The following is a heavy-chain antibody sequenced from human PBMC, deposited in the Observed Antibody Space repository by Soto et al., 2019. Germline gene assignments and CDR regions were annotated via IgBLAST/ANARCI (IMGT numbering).Heavy chain of an antibody. Sequence: PGESLSLSCASSGVTLSMSAVNWVRQAPGKGLEWVSYISDSGDRTYYADSVKGRFNISRDRSNNTVYLQMDSLRAEDTAVYYCAKDRGISVQAGDAFDGWGEGTRVTVSS. D-gene: IGHD6-25*01. CDR1: GVTLSMSA. V-gene: IGHV3-23*01. CDR2: ISDSGDRT. J-gene: IGHJ3*01. CDR3: AKDRGISVQAGDAFDG.